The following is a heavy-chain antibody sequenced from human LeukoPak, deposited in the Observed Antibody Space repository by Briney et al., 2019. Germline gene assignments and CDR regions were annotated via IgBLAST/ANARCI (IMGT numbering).Heavy chain of an antibody. V-gene: IGHV3-53*01. D-gene: IGHD4-17*01. CDR1: GFTVSSNY. J-gene: IGHJ4*02. CDR3: ARDADYGVYDY. Sequence: GGSLRLSCAASGFTVSSNYMSWVRQALGRGLERVSVIYSGGSTYYADSVKGRFTISRDNSKNTLYLQMNSLRAEDTAVYYCARDADYGVYDYWGQGTLVTVSS. CDR2: IYSGGST.